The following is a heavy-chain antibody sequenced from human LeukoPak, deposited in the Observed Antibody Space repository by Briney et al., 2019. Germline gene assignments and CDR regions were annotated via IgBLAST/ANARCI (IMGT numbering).Heavy chain of an antibody. Sequence: ASVKVSCKASGYTFTSYAMHWVRQAPGQRLEWMGWINASYGNTKYSQKFQGRVTITRDTSASTAYMELSSLRSEDTAVYYCARASRRLYSSGPSQSGYWGQGTLVTVSS. CDR2: INASYGNT. CDR3: ARASRRLYSSGPSQSGY. CDR1: GYTFTSYA. D-gene: IGHD3-22*01. J-gene: IGHJ4*02. V-gene: IGHV1-3*01.